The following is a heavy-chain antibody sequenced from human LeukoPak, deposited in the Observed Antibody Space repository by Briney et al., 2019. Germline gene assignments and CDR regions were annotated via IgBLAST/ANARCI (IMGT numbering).Heavy chain of an antibody. J-gene: IGHJ4*02. V-gene: IGHV1-2*02. CDR1: GYTFTSYY. D-gene: IGHD2-2*01. Sequence: GASVKVSCKASGYTFTSYYMHWVRQAPGQGLEWMGWINPNSGGTNYAQKFQGRVTMTRDTSISTAYMELSRLRSDDTAVYYCAGDGVHCSSTSCYLSDYWGQGTLVTVSS. CDR3: AGDGVHCSSTSCYLSDY. CDR2: INPNSGGT.